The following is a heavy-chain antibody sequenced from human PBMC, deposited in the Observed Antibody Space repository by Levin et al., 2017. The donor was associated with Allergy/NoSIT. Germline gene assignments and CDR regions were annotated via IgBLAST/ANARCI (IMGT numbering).Heavy chain of an antibody. CDR2: ISGSGGST. J-gene: IGHJ4*02. V-gene: IGHV3-23*01. CDR3: AKSPTFSYDFWRDFWSGYYYLDY. D-gene: IGHD3-3*01. Sequence: PGGSLRLSCAASGFTFSSYAMSWVRQAPGKGLEWVSAISGSGGSTYYADSVKGRFTISRDNSKNTLYLQMNSLRAEDTAVYYCAKSPTFSYDFWRDFWSGYYYLDYWGQGILVTVSS. CDR1: GFTFSSYA.